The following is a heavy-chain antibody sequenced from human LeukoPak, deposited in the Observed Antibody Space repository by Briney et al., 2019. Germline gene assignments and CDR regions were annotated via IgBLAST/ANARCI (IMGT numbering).Heavy chain of an antibody. D-gene: IGHD3-22*01. CDR2: IYSGGST. V-gene: IGHV3-53*01. CDR3: ARETIYYDSSGYYFSWFDP. J-gene: IGHJ5*02. CDR1: GFTVSSNY. Sequence: PGGSLRLSCAASGFTVSSNYMSWVRQAPGKGLEWVSVIYSGGSTYYADSVKGRFTISRDNSKNTLYLQMNSLRAEDTAVYYCARETIYYDSSGYYFSWFDPWGQGTLVTVSS.